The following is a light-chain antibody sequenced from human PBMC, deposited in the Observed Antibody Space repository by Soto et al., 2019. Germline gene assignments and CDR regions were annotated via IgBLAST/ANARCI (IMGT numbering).Light chain of an antibody. V-gene: IGLV2-23*01. CDR3: CSYSGSGTYV. J-gene: IGLJ1*01. Sequence: QSALTQPASVSGSPGQSITVSCTETSNDIGTSDLVSWYQQHPGKGPKLIIYDGNKRPSGVSNRLSGSKSGNTASLTISGLQAEDEADYFCCSYSGSGTYVFGTGTKVTVL. CDR1: SNDIGTSDL. CDR2: DGN.